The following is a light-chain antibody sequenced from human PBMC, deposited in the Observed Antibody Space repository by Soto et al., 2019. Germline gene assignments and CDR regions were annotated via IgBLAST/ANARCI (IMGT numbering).Light chain of an antibody. J-gene: IGLJ2*01. CDR1: SSDVDNYNF. CDR2: QVT. Sequence: QSALTQPASVSGSPGQSITISCTGTSSDVDNYNFVSWYQHHAGTAPKLIIYQVTNRPSGVSDRFSGSKSGDTASLTISGLQAEDEADYYCTSYTAFSTDILFGGGTKVTVL. CDR3: TSYTAFSTDIL. V-gene: IGLV2-14*01.